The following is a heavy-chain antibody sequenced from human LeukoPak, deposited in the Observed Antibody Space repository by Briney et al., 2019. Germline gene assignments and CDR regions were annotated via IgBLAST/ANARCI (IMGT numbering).Heavy chain of an antibody. CDR3: AELGITMIGGV. V-gene: IGHV3-7*01. CDR1: GFTFISYW. CDR2: IKQDGSEK. D-gene: IGHD3-10*02. Sequence: GGSLRLSCAASGFTFISYWMSWVRQAPGKGLEWVANIKQDGSEKYYVDSVKGRFTISRDNAKNSLYLQMNSLRAEDTAVYYCAELGITMIGGVWGKGTTVTVSS. J-gene: IGHJ6*04.